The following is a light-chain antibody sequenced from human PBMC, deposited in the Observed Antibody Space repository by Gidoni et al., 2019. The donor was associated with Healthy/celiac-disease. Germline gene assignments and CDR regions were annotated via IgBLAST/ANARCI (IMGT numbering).Light chain of an antibody. CDR3: QKCNSALRT. Sequence: DIQMTPSPSSVSAYVGDRDTITCRGSQGISNYLAWYQQKPGKVPKLLIYAASTLQSGVPSRFSGSVSGTDCTLSISNLQPKDLATDYLQKCNSALRTFGQGTKVEIK. V-gene: IGKV1-27*01. CDR1: QGISNY. CDR2: AAS. J-gene: IGKJ1*01.